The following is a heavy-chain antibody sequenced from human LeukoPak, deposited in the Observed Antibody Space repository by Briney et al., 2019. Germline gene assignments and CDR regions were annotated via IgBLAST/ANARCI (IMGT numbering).Heavy chain of an antibody. Sequence: GGSLRLSCAASGFTFSSHWMTWVRQAPGKGLVWVSRINSDGSSTNYADSVKGRFTISRDNAKNTLYLQMNSLRAEDTAVYYCAGDFGIAEVYWGQGTLVTVSS. CDR3: AGDFGIAEVY. V-gene: IGHV3-74*01. CDR1: GFTFSSHW. J-gene: IGHJ4*02. CDR2: INSDGSST. D-gene: IGHD6-13*01.